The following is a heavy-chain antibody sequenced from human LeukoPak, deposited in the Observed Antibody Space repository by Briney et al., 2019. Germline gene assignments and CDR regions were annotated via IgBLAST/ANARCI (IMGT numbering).Heavy chain of an antibody. V-gene: IGHV1-18*01. D-gene: IGHD3-3*01. CDR3: ARDRGAARYDFWSGYYWPGFDY. J-gene: IGHJ4*02. Sequence: ASVKVSCKASGYTFTSYGISWVRQAPGQGLEWMGWISAYNGNTNYAQKLQGRVTMTTDTSTSTGYMELRSLRSDDTAVYYCARDRGAARYDFWSGYYWPGFDYWGQGTLVTVSS. CDR2: ISAYNGNT. CDR1: GYTFTSYG.